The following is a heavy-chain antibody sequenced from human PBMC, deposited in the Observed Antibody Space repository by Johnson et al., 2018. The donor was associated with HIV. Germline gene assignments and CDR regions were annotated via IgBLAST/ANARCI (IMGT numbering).Heavy chain of an antibody. D-gene: IGHD3-9*01. CDR1: GFPFSSYA. CDR2: IKTDGSSP. Sequence: VQLVESGGGLVQPGGSLRLSCAASGFPFSSYAMSWVRQAPGKGLVWVSRIKTDGSSPSYADSVKGRFTISRDTSKNTLYLQMNSLRAEDTAVYYCATDILFATARSDHDAFDTWGQGTMVTVSS. CDR3: ATDILFATARSDHDAFDT. V-gene: IGHV3-23*04. J-gene: IGHJ3*02.